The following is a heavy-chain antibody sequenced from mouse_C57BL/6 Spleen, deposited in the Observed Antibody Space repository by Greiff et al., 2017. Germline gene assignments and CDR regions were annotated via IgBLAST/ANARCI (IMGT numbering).Heavy chain of an antibody. CDR3: ARDAYYCCNPFAY. D-gene: IGHD1-1*01. V-gene: IGHV7-1*01. CDR2: SRNKANDYTT. CDR1: GFTFSDFY. J-gene: IGHJ3*01. Sequence: EVKLMESGGGLVQSGRSLRLSCATSGFTFSDFYMEWVRQAPGKGLEWIAASRNKANDYTTEYRASVKGRFIVSRDTSPSILYLQMNALRAEDTAMYYCARDAYYCCNPFAYWGQGTLVTVSA.